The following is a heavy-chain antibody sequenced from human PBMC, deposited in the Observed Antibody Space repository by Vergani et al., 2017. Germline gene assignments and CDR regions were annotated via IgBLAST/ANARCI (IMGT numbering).Heavy chain of an antibody. CDR2: IKQDGSEK. CDR3: ARCGSGWSRKTLDY. CDR1: GFTFSSYW. Sequence: VQLVESGGGVVQPGRSLRLSCAASGFTFSSYWMSWVRQAPGKGLEWVANIKQDGSEKYYVDSVKGRFTISRDNAKNSLYLQMNSLRAEDTAVYYCARCGSGWSRKTLDYWGQGTLVTVSS. V-gene: IGHV3-7*03. J-gene: IGHJ4*02. D-gene: IGHD6-19*01.